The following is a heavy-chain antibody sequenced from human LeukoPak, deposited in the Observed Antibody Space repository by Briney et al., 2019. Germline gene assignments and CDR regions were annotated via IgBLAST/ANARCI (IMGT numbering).Heavy chain of an antibody. D-gene: IGHD3-10*01. Sequence: PSETLSLTCTVSGGSISSYYWSWIRQPPGKGLEWIGYIYYSGSTNYNPSLKSRVTISVDTSKNQFSLKLSSVTAADTAVYYCARAPDSGSGSYYYNNWFDPWGQGTLVTVSS. V-gene: IGHV4-59*01. CDR1: GGSISSYY. CDR2: IYYSGST. J-gene: IGHJ5*02. CDR3: ARAPDSGSGSYYYNNWFDP.